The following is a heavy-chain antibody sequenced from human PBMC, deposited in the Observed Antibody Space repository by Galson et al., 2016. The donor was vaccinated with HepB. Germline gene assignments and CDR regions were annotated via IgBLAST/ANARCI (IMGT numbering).Heavy chain of an antibody. CDR3: VRGLGSWYGINYGHYMGEDD. CDR1: GYIFTDYY. Sequence: SVKVSCKASGYIFTDYYIHWVRQAPGLRLKWMGLINPNNGDTNYAQNFQGRVTMTRDTSVSTVYMELSRLTSDDTAVYYCVRGLGSWYGINYGHYMGEDDWGQGTQVTVYS. V-gene: IGHV1-2*02. CDR2: INPNNGDT. J-gene: IGHJ4*02. D-gene: IGHD6-13*01.